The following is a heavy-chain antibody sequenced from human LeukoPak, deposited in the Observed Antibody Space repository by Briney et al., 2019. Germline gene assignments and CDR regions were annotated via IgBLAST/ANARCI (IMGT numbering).Heavy chain of an antibody. CDR1: GFTFSSYA. D-gene: IGHD6-19*01. Sequence: GGSLRLSCAASGFTFSSYAMHWVRQAPGKGLEWVAVISYDGSNEYYADSVKGRFTISRDNSKNTLYLQMNSLRAEDTAVYYCARDGSRDSSGWLGVLLSNYYYYYGMDVWGQGTTVTVYS. CDR3: ARDGSRDSSGWLGVLLSNYYYYYGMDV. V-gene: IGHV3-30*04. CDR2: ISYDGSNE. J-gene: IGHJ6*02.